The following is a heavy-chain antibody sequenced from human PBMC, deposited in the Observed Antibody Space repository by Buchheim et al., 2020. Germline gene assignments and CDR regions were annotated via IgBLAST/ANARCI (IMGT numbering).Heavy chain of an antibody. CDR1: GSTFSSYS. CDR3: AARQCTDGVCQFDY. V-gene: IGHV3-21*01. Sequence: EVQLVESGGGLVEPGGSLRLSCTASGSTFSSYSLNWVRQAPGKGLEWVSFISAGGTNVYYADSMKGRFIISRANGKNSLLLQMNSLKVEDTAVYYCAARQCTDGVCQFDYWGLGTL. D-gene: IGHD2-8*01. J-gene: IGHJ4*02. CDR2: ISAGGTNV.